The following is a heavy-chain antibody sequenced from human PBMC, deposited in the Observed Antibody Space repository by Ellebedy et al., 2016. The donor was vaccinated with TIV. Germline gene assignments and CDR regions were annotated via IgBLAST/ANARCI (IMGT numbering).Heavy chain of an antibody. CDR3: ARGARYYYYMDV. J-gene: IGHJ6*03. V-gene: IGHV4-4*07. CDR1: GASISSYY. Sequence: SETLSLXXTVSGASISSYYWSWLRQPAGKGLEWIGRIYTSGSTNYNPSLKSRVTMLVDTSKNQVYLKLRSVTAADTAVYYCARGARYYYYMDVWGKGTTVTVSS. CDR2: IYTSGST.